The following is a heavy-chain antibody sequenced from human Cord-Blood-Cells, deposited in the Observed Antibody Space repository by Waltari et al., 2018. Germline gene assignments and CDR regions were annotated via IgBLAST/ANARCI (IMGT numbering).Heavy chain of an antibody. CDR3: AKGGSSSFDY. V-gene: IGHV3-30*02. CDR2: IRYDGSNK. D-gene: IGHD6-6*01. CDR1: GFPSSSYG. J-gene: IGHJ4*02. Sequence: QVQLVASGGGVVQPGGSLRLPCFASGFPSSSYGTHWVRQAPGKGLEGVAFIRYDGSNKYYADSVKGRFTISRDNSKNTLYLQMNSLRAEDTAVYYCAKGGSSSFDYWGQGTLVTVSS.